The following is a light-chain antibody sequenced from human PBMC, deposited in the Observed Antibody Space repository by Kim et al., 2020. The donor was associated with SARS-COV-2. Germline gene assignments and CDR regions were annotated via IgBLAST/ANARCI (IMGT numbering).Light chain of an antibody. J-gene: IGLJ2*01. CDR1: TNKVGTEG. V-gene: IGLV10-54*04. CDR3: SAWDSSLRVQV. CDR2: KAN. Sequence: QTATLTCPGTTNKVGTEGAIWPQKHQGHPTKLLSYKANNRPSGISARFSASRSGNTASLTITGLQPEDEADYYCSAWDSSLRVQVFGGGTQLTVL.